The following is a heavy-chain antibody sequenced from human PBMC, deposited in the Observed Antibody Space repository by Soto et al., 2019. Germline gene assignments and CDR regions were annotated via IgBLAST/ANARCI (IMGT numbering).Heavy chain of an antibody. V-gene: IGHV1-2*04. J-gene: IGHJ3*02. CDR3: ARAIRYGSGSYYIPNAFDI. CDR1: GYTFTGYY. D-gene: IGHD3-10*01. CDR2: INPNSGGT. Sequence: SVKVSCKASGYTFTGYYMHWVRQAPEQGLEWMGWINPNSGGTNYAQKFQGWVTMTRDTSISTAYMELSRLRSDDTAVYYCARAIRYGSGSYYIPNAFDIWGQGTMVTVS.